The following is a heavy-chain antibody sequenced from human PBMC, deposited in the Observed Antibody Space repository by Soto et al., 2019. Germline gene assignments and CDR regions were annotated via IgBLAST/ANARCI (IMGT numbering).Heavy chain of an antibody. CDR1: GYTFSSYG. D-gene: IGHD6-13*01. CDR2: ISAYSGNT. CDR3: ARDWVVAAGKGTFDY. V-gene: IGHV1-18*04. Sequence: QVQLVQSGAEVKKPGASVKVSCKASGYTFSSYGISWVRQAPGQGLEWMGGISAYSGNTNYAQNLQGRVTMTTDTSTRTDYVELRSLRSDDTALYYCARDWVVAAGKGTFDYWGQGTLVTVSS. J-gene: IGHJ4*02.